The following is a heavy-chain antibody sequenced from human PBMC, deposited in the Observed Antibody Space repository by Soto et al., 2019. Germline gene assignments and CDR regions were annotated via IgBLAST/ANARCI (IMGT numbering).Heavy chain of an antibody. J-gene: IGHJ3*02. CDR1: GFTFSSYG. D-gene: IGHD3-16*01. CDR3: ARDLITFGGAFYI. V-gene: IGHV3-33*01. Sequence: QVQLVESGGGVVQPGRSLRLSCAASGFTFSSYGMHWVRQAPGKGLERVAVIWYDGSIKYYADSVKGRFTISRDNSTTALYLQMNSLRSEDTAVYSCARDLITFGGAFYIWSQGTMVTVSS. CDR2: IWYDGSIK.